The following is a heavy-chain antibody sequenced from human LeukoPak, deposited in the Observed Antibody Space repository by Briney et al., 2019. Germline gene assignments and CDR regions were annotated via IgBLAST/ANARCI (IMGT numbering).Heavy chain of an antibody. D-gene: IGHD2-2*02. Sequence: GGSLRLSCAASGFTFSSYGMHWVRQAPGKGLEWVAVISYDGSNKYYADSVKGRFTISRDNSKNTLYLQMNSLRAEDTAVYYCAKDFGGYCSSTSCYIAGFLDYWGQGTLVTVSS. CDR2: ISYDGSNK. CDR3: AKDFGGYCSSTSCYIAGFLDY. J-gene: IGHJ4*02. V-gene: IGHV3-30*18. CDR1: GFTFSSYG.